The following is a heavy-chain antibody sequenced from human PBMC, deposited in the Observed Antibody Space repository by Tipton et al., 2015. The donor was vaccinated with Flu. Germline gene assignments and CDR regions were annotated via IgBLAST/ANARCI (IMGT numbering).Heavy chain of an antibody. Sequence: SLRLSCAASGFTFSSYDMHWVRQATGKGLEWVSAIGTAGDTYYPGSVKGRFTISRENAKNSLYLQMNSLRAGDTAVYYCARVRYWGYMDVWGKGTTVTVSS. D-gene: IGHD7-27*01. CDR2: IGTAGDT. CDR1: GFTFSSYD. CDR3: ARVRYWGYMDV. J-gene: IGHJ6*03. V-gene: IGHV3-13*01.